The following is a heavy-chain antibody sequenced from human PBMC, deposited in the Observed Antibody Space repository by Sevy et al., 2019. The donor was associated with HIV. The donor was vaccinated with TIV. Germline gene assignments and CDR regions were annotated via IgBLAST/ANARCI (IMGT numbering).Heavy chain of an antibody. Sequence: GGSLRLSCAASGFTFSNAWMSWVRQAPGKGLEWVGRIKSKTDGGTTDYAAPVKGRFTISRDDSKNTPYLQMNSLKTEDTAVYYCTTAPKRPYGMDVWGQGTTVTVSS. CDR2: IKSKTDGGTT. J-gene: IGHJ6*02. V-gene: IGHV3-15*01. CDR3: TTAPKRPYGMDV. CDR1: GFTFSNAW.